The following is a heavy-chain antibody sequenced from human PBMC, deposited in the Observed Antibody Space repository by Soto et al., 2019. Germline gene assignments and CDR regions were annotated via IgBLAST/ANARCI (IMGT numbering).Heavy chain of an antibody. CDR2: ISYDGSNK. Sequence: QVQLVYSGGGVVQPGRSLRLSCAASGFTFSSYGMHWVRQAPGKGLEWVSVISYDGSNKYYADSVKGRFTISRDNSKNTLYLQMNSLRAEDTAVYYCAKEKARRFDYWGQGTLVTVAS. J-gene: IGHJ4*02. CDR3: AKEKARRFDY. V-gene: IGHV3-30*18. CDR1: GFTFSSYG.